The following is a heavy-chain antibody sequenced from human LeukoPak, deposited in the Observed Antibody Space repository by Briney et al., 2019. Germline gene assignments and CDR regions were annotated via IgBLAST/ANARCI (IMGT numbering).Heavy chain of an antibody. V-gene: IGHV3-74*01. CDR2: INSDGSST. J-gene: IGHJ6*03. D-gene: IGHD1-26*01. CDR3: ARVSSGSYFGYYYYYMDV. Sequence: GGSLRLSCAASGFPFSGYWMHWVRQAPGKGLVWVSRINSDGSSTSYADSVKGRFTISRDNAKNTLYLQMNSLRAEDTAVYYCARVSSGSYFGYYYYYMDVWGKGTTVTVSS. CDR1: GFPFSGYW.